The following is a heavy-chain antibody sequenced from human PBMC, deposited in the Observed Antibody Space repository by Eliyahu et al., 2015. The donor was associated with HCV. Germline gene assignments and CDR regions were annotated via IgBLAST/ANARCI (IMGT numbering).Heavy chain of an antibody. V-gene: IGHV1-46*03. CDR2: XNPXGGST. CDR3: ARGRRITMIVPDAFDI. CDR1: GXTFXXYS. D-gene: IGHD3-22*01. Sequence: QVQLVQSGAEVKKPGASVKVSCKASGXTFXXYSMPWVRQAPGQGXEWMGIXNPXGGSTSYAQKFQGRVTMTRDTSTSTVYMELSSLRSEDTAVYYCARGRRITMIVPDAFDIWGQGTMVTVSS. J-gene: IGHJ3*02.